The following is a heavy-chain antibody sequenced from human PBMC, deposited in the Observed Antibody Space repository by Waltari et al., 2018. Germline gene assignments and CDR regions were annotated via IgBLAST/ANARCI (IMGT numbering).Heavy chain of an antibody. Sequence: QVQLQQWGAGLLKPSETLSLTCAVYGGSFSGYYWSWIRQPPGTPGKGLEWIGEINPSGSTSYNPALKSRVTISVDTSKNQFSLKLTSVTAADTAVYYCARGDIALGGAPFDPWGQGTLVTVSS. V-gene: IGHV4-34*01. J-gene: IGHJ5*02. CDR3: ARGDIALGGAPFDP. CDR2: INPSGST. CDR1: GGSFSGYY. D-gene: IGHD5-12*01.